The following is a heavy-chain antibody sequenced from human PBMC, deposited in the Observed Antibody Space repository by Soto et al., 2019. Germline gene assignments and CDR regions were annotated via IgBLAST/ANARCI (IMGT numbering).Heavy chain of an antibody. CDR1: GGTFSSYA. Sequence: QVQLVQSGAEVKKPGSSVKVSCKASGGTFSSYAISWVRQAPGQGLEWMGGIIPIFGTANYAQKFQGRVTITADESTSTAYMERSSLRSEDTAVYYCAGDLWFGELLPTNWFDPWGQGTLVTVSS. CDR3: AGDLWFGELLPTNWFDP. CDR2: IIPIFGTA. D-gene: IGHD3-10*01. V-gene: IGHV1-69*01. J-gene: IGHJ5*02.